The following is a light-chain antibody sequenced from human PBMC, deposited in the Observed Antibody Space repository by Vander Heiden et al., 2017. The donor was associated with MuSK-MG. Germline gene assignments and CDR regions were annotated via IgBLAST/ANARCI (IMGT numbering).Light chain of an antibody. Sequence: QSALAQPASVSGSLGQTITISCSGTASDIGLSDYVSWYQQFPDKAPKLIIFAVPHRPSGVSNRFSGSKSGDPASLTISGLQAEDEADYYSSSYSASTTYFFGTGSRVTVL. CDR1: ASDIGLSDY. V-gene: IGLV2-14*03. CDR3: SSYSASTTYF. J-gene: IGLJ1*01. CDR2: AVP.